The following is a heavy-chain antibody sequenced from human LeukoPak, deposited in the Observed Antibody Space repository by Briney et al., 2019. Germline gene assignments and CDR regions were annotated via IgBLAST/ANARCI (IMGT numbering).Heavy chain of an antibody. CDR1: GGSISSGGYY. CDR2: IYYSGST. D-gene: IGHD6-19*01. CDR3: ARGSYRKSSGWGLAARTSGIDY. J-gene: IGHJ4*02. Sequence: SETLSLTCTVSGGSISSGGYYWSWIRQPRGKGLEWIGYIYYSGSTNYNPSLKSRVTISVDTSKNQFSLKLSSVTAADTAVYYCARGSYRKSSGWGLAARTSGIDYWGQGTLVTVSS. V-gene: IGHV4-61*08.